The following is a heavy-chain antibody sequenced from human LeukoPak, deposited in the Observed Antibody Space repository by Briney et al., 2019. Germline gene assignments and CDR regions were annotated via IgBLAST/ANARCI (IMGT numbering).Heavy chain of an antibody. D-gene: IGHD3-3*01. CDR1: GGTFSSYA. J-gene: IGHJ4*02. CDR2: IIPIFGAA. V-gene: IGHV1-69*05. Sequence: GASVKVSCKASGGTFSSYAISWVRQAPGQGLEWMGGIIPIFGAANYAQKFQGRVTMTTDTSTSTAYMELRSLRSDDTAVYYCARTFGVAPSRFDYWGQGTLVTVSS. CDR3: ARTFGVAPSRFDY.